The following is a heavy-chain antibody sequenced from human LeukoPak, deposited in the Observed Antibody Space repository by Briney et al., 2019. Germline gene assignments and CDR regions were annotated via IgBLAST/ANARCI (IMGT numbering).Heavy chain of an antibody. CDR3: ARVGYCTAGVCRSYDL. CDR2: INPSTGGA. V-gene: IGHV1-2*02. Sequence: ASVKVSCKASGYTFTDPYIHWVRQAPGQGPEWMGWINPSTGGARYAQKFQGRVTLTRDTSITTAYMEVSRLTSDDTAIYYCARVGYCTAGVCRSYDLWGQGTLVTVSS. J-gene: IGHJ4*02. CDR1: GYTFTDPY. D-gene: IGHD2-8*02.